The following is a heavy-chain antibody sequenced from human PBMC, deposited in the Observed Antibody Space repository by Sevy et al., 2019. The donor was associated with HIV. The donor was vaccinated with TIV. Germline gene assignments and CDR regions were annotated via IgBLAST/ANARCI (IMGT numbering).Heavy chain of an antibody. J-gene: IGHJ6*02. CDR1: GFTFSNYA. CDR3: AKVDVVVPVADYGLDV. CDR2: ISRSGGST. V-gene: IGHV3-23*01. Sequence: GGSLRLSCAASGFTFSNYAMSWVRQAPGKGLEWVSSISRSGGSTYYADSVKGRFTISRDNSKNTLYLQMNSLRAEETAVYYCAKVDVVVPVADYGLDVWGQGTTVNVSS. D-gene: IGHD2-2*01.